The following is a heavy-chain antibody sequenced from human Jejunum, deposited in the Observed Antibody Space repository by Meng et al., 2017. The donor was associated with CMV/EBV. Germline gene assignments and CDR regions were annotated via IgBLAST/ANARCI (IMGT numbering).Heavy chain of an antibody. D-gene: IGHD6-25*01. V-gene: IGHV3-30-3*02. CDR3: AKDPSGSYYRYGMDF. J-gene: IGHJ6*02. CDR2: ISYDGSDK. Sequence: FTFRSYAIHWVRQAPGKGLEWVSLISYDGSDKYYADSVQGRFTISRDNSQNTLYLEMNSLRAEDTAVYYCAKDPSGSYYRYGMDFWGQGTTGTVSS. CDR1: FTFRSYA.